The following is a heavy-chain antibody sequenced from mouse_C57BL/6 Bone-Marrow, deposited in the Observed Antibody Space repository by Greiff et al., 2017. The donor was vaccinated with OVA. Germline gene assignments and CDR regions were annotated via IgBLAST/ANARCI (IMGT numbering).Heavy chain of an antibody. Sequence: QVQLQQSGAELVKPGASVKISCKASGYTFSTYWMNWVKHRPGKGLEWIGQIYPGDGDTNYNGKLKGKATLTADKSSSTAYMQLSSLTSADSAVYFCARGAYWGQGTLVTVSS. V-gene: IGHV1-80*01. J-gene: IGHJ3*01. CDR1: GYTFSTYW. CDR2: IYPGDGDT. CDR3: ARGAY.